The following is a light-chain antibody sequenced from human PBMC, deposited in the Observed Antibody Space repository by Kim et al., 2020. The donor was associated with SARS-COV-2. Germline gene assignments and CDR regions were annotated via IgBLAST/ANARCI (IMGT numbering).Light chain of an antibody. CDR3: QVWDSSTWV. V-gene: IGLV3-9*01. CDR1: NIGSKN. J-gene: IGLJ3*02. CDR2: RDS. Sequence: SYELTQPLSVSVALGQTARITCGGNNIGSKNVHWYQQKPGQAPVLVIYRDSNRPSGIPERFSGSNSGNTATLTIRRAQAGDEADYYCQVWDSSTWVFGGG.